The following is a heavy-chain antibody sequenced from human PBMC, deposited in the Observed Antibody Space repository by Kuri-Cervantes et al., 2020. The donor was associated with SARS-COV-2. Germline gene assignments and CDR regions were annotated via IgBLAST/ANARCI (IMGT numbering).Heavy chain of an antibody. J-gene: IGHJ4*02. CDR1: GGSISSHY. Sequence: SETLSLTCTVSGGSISSHYWSWIRQPPGKGLEWIGGIFYSGSTYYNPSLKSRVTISVDTSKNQFSLKLSSVTAADTAVYYCASRIVVVPAAGPYFDYWGQGTLVTVSS. V-gene: IGHV4-59*05. D-gene: IGHD2-2*01. CDR2: IFYSGST. CDR3: ASRIVVVPAAGPYFDY.